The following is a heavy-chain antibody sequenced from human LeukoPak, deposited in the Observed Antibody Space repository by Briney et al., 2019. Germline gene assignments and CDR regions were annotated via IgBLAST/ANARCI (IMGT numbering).Heavy chain of an antibody. CDR1: GFIFSDYY. J-gene: IGHJ4*02. Sequence: GGSLRLSCAASGFIFSDYYMSWIRQAPGKGLEWVSYISNSGSIIHYADSLKGRFTISRNNAKNSVYLQMNSLRAEDTAVYYCAREHLGVAAADYWGQGTLVTVSS. CDR3: AREHLGVAAADY. CDR2: ISNSGSII. D-gene: IGHD6-19*01. V-gene: IGHV3-11*04.